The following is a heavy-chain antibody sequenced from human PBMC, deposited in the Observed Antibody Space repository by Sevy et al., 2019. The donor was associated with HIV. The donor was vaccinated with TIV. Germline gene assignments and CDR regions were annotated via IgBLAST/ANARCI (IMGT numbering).Heavy chain of an antibody. Sequence: RGSLRLSCAASGFTFDTYWMQWVRQAPGKGLEWVANIRQDGGEIYYSDSVKGRFTISRDNAKESLFLQMTNLKVEDSGIYYCARRFFHVWGQGVLVTVSS. D-gene: IGHD3-16*01. J-gene: IGHJ4*02. CDR3: ARRFFHV. V-gene: IGHV3-7*01. CDR1: GFTFDTYW. CDR2: IRQDGGEI.